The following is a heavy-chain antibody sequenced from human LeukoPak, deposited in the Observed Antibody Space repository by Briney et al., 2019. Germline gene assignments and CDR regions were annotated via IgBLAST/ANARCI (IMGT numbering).Heavy chain of an antibody. Sequence: GGSLRLSCAASGFTFSNYAMNWVRQAPGKGLEGVSAISGSGGSTDYTDSVKGRFTISRDNSNNTLYLQMNSLRAEDTAVYYCAKGSGYGSGWYYFDYWGRGTLVTVSS. CDR2: ISGSGGST. CDR3: AKGSGYGSGWYYFDY. D-gene: IGHD6-19*01. J-gene: IGHJ4*02. CDR1: GFTFSNYA. V-gene: IGHV3-23*01.